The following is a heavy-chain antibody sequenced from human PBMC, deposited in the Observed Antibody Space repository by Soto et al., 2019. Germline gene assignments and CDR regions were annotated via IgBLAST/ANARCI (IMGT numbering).Heavy chain of an antibody. V-gene: IGHV1-18*04. CDR1: GYTFTSYG. J-gene: IGHJ3*02. D-gene: IGHD3-22*01. CDR3: ARGVPGVYYDSSGVAFDI. CDR2: ISAYNGNT. Sequence: QVRLVQSGAEVKKPGASVKVSCKASGYTFTSYGISWVRQAPGQGLEWMGWISAYNGNTNYAQKLQGRVTMTTDTSTSTAYMELRSLRSDDTAVYYCARGVPGVYYDSSGVAFDIWGQGTMVTVSS.